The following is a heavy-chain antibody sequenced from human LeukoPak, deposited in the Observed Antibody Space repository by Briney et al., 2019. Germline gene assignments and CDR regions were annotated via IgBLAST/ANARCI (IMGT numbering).Heavy chain of an antibody. CDR3: ARDRGYYGNGSFDV. D-gene: IGHD3-10*01. Sequence: GRSLRLSCAASGFTFSSYAMHWVRQAPGKGLESVAIISYDGRNKYYADSVKGRFTISRGNSKNTFYLQMNSLRVDDAAHYYCARDRGYYGNGSFDVWGQGTMVTVSS. CDR1: GFTFSSYA. CDR2: ISYDGRNK. J-gene: IGHJ3*01. V-gene: IGHV3-30*04.